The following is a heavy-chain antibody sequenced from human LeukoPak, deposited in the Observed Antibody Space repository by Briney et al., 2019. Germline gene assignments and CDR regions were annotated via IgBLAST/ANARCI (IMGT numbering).Heavy chain of an antibody. Sequence: GGSLRLSCAASGFTFSSYAMSWVRQAPGKGLEWVSAISGSGGSTYYADSVKGRFTISRDNSKNTLYLQMNSLRAEDTAVYYCAKGRGLAYCGGDCYSYLDYWGQGTLVTVSS. CDR3: AKGRGLAYCGGDCYSYLDY. CDR1: GFTFSSYA. V-gene: IGHV3-23*01. CDR2: ISGSGGST. J-gene: IGHJ4*02. D-gene: IGHD2-21*02.